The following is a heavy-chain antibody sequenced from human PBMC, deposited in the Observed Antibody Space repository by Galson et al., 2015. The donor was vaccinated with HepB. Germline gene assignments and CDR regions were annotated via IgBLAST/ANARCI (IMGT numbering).Heavy chain of an antibody. V-gene: IGHV1-18*01. CDR1: GYTFSSYS. J-gene: IGHJ5*02. D-gene: IGHD2-15*01. Sequence: SVKVSCKASGYTFSSYSITWVRQAPGQGPEWMGWISAYNGYTNYAQKFQGRVTMTTDTSTSTAYMELRSLRSDDTAVYYCARGAHVVGVTATQNNWIDPWGQGTLVTVS. CDR3: ARGAHVVGVTATQNNWIDP. CDR2: ISAYNGYT.